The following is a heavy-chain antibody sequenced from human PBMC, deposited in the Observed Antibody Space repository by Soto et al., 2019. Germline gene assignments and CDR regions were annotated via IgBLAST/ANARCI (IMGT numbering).Heavy chain of an antibody. Sequence: PGGSLRLSCSASGFTFSSYVTYWARQAPGKGLEYVSAISNNGGRTYYADSLKGRFTISRDNSKNTLYVQMSSLRPEDTAVYYFVTLGGALVRPLGGQGTLVTVS. CDR3: VTLGGALVRPL. CDR2: ISNNGGRT. D-gene: IGHD3-16*01. V-gene: IGHV3-64*05. J-gene: IGHJ4*02. CDR1: GFTFSSYV.